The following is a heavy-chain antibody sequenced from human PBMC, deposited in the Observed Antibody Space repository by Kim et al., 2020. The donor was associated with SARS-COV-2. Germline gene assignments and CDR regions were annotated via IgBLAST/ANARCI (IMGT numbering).Heavy chain of an antibody. Sequence: NPSHTSRVTISVDRSKNQFSRKLSPVTAADTAVYYCARGYGSGSPYGMDVWGQGTTVTVSS. CDR3: ARGYGSGSPYGMDV. V-gene: IGHV4-30-2*01. D-gene: IGHD3-10*01. J-gene: IGHJ6*02.